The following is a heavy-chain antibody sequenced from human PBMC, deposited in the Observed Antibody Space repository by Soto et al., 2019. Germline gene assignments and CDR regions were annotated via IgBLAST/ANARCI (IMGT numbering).Heavy chain of an antibody. CDR2: IYHSGDT. Sequence: PSETLSITCAVSGDSISSSNWWSWVRQPPNKGLEWIGEIYHSGDTNYHPPLNSRVTISVDKSKNQFSLKLTSVTAADAAVYYCAKRPRATGYTYYYGMDVWGQGTTVT. V-gene: IGHV4-4*02. CDR1: GDSISSSNW. J-gene: IGHJ6*02. CDR3: AKRPRATGYTYYYGMDV. D-gene: IGHD1-1*01.